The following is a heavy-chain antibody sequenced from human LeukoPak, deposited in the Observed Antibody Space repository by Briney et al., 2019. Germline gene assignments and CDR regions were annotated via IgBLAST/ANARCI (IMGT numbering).Heavy chain of an antibody. CDR3: AGGSGWYWSFDL. Sequence: SETLSLTCTVSGGSISSYYWSWIRQPPGKGLEWIGYIYYSGSTNYNPPLKSRVTISVDTSKNQFSLKLSSVTAADTAVYYCAGGSGWYWSFDLWGRGTLVTVSS. CDR1: GGSISSYY. V-gene: IGHV4-59*01. J-gene: IGHJ2*01. D-gene: IGHD6-19*01. CDR2: IYYSGST.